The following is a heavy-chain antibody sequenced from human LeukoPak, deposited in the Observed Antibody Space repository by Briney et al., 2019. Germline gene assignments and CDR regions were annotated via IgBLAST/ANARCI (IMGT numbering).Heavy chain of an antibody. J-gene: IGHJ4*02. Sequence: GGSLRLSCAAPGFSFTAYSMNWGRQAPGRGLEWISYIGPGGDIYYADSVTGRFTVSRDTAKNSLYLQMNGLRVEDTAVYYCARRFDSWGQGTLVTVSS. CDR3: ARRFDS. CDR1: GFSFTAYS. V-gene: IGHV3-48*01. CDR2: IGPGGDI.